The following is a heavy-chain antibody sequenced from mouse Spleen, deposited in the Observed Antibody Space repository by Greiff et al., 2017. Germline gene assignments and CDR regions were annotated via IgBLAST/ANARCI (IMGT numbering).Heavy chain of an antibody. CDR2: INPNNGGT. V-gene: IGHV1-26*01. D-gene: IGHD2-4*01. CDR3: ARWMITPFAY. CDR1: GYTFTDYY. Sequence: VQLQQSGPELVKPGASVKISCKASGYTFTDYYMNWVKQSHGKSLEWIGDINPNNGGTSYNQKFKGKATLTVDKSSSTAYMELRSLTSEDSAVYYCARWMITPFAYWGQGTLVTVSA. J-gene: IGHJ3*01.